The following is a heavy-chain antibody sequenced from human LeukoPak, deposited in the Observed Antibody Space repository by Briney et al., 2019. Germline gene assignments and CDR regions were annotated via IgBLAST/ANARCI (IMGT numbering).Heavy chain of an antibody. CDR1: GFTFSSYA. CDR2: ISYDGSNK. J-gene: IGHJ4*02. V-gene: IGHV3-30-3*01. CDR3: AREVVRGDFYY. Sequence: GRSLRLSCAASGFTFSSYAMHWVRQAPGKGLEWVAVISYDGSNKYYADSVKGRFTISRDNSKNTLYLQMNSLRAEDTAVYYCAREVVRGDFYYWGQGTLVTVSS. D-gene: IGHD3-10*01.